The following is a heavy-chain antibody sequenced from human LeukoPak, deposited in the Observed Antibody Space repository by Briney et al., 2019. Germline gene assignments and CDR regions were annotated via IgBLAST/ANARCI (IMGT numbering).Heavy chain of an antibody. V-gene: IGHV1-69*13. D-gene: IGHD5-18*01. J-gene: IGHJ4*02. CDR2: IIPILGTA. CDR1: GGTFSSYA. CDR3: ASARGYSYGVFDY. Sequence: GASVKVSCKASGGTFSSYAISWVRQAPGQGLEWMGGIIPILGTANYAQKFQGRVTITADESTSTAYMELSSLRSEDTAVYYCASARGYSYGVFDYWGQGTLVTVSS.